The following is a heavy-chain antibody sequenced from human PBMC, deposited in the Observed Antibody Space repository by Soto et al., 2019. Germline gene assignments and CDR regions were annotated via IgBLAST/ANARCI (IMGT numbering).Heavy chain of an antibody. CDR1: GGSISSSSYY. J-gene: IGHJ6*03. D-gene: IGHD2-15*01. CDR3: ASIPYCSGGSCYPRHYYYYMDV. V-gene: IGHV4-39*01. CDR2: IYYSGST. Sequence: SETLSLTCTVSGGSISSSSYYWGWIRQPPGKGLEWIGSIYYSGSTYYNPSLKSRVTISVDTSKNQFSLKLSSVTAADTAVYYCASIPYCSGGSCYPRHYYYYMDVWGKGTTVTVSS.